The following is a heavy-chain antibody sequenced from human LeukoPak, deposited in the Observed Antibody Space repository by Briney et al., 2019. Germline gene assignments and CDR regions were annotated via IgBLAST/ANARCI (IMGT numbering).Heavy chain of an antibody. V-gene: IGHV4-30-4*01. CDR1: GGSISSGDSY. J-gene: IGHJ6*02. Sequence: SQTLSLTCTVSGGSISSGDSYWSWIRQPPGKGLEWIGYIYYSGSTYYNPSLKSRVTISVDTSKNQFSLKLSSVTAADTAVYYCARQPGKYGSGSYPYYYYGMDVWGQGTTVTVSS. D-gene: IGHD3-10*01. CDR2: IYYSGST. CDR3: ARQPGKYGSGSYPYYYYGMDV.